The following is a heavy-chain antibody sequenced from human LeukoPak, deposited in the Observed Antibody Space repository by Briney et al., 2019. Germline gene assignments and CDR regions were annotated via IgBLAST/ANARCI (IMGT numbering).Heavy chain of an antibody. Sequence: GGSLRLSCAASGFTFGTYAMSWVRQAPGKGLERVYYISGSGGSTYYAVSAKGRFTISRDNSKNTLYLQMNSLRAEDTAVYYCAKSTAGCGSDSGFYYYSMDVWGKGTTVTVSS. CDR2: ISGSGGST. CDR3: AKSTAGCGSDSGFYYYSMDV. V-gene: IGHV3-23*01. D-gene: IGHD6-25*01. CDR1: GFTFGTYA. J-gene: IGHJ6*03.